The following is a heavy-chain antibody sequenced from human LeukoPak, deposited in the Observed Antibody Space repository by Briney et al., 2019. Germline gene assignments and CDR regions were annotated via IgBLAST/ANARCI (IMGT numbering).Heavy chain of an antibody. J-gene: IGHJ4*02. V-gene: IGHV3-7*01. Sequence: GGSLRLSCAASGFTFTKYWMTWVRQAPGKGLEWVGNIKQDGSDKDYMDCVKGRFTISRDNTKNSVYLQMSSLRAEDTAVYYCAREVWGPEYWGQGTLVTVSS. CDR2: IKQDGSDK. D-gene: IGHD1-14*01. CDR3: AREVWGPEY. CDR1: GFTFTKYW.